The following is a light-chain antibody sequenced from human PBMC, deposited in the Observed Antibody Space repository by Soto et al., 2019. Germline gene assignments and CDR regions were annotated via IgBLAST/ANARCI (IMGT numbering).Light chain of an antibody. Sequence: SYELTQSPSVSVAPEKTATITCGGNNIGNKRVHWYRQKPGQAPVLLISYDSDRPSRIPERFSGSNSGNTATLTISRVEAGDEADYYCQVWDIMTDNYVFGSGTKLTVL. V-gene: IGLV3-21*04. CDR1: NIGNKR. J-gene: IGLJ1*01. CDR3: QVWDIMTDNYV. CDR2: YDS.